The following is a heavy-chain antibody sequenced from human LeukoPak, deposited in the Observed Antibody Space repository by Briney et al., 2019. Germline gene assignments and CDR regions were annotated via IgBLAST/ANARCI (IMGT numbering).Heavy chain of an antibody. Sequence: ASVKVSCKASGYTFTGYNMHWVRQAPGQGLEWMGWINPNTGATNYAQKFQGRVTMTTDTSISTAYMELSRLRSDDTAVYYCARAYEYGWFDPWGQGTLVTVSS. V-gene: IGHV1-2*02. CDR2: INPNTGAT. D-gene: IGHD4/OR15-4a*01. CDR3: ARAYEYGWFDP. J-gene: IGHJ5*02. CDR1: GYTFTGYN.